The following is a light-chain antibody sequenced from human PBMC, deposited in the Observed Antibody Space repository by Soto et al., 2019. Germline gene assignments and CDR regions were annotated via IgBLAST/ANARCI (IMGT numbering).Light chain of an antibody. CDR3: SSYTSSSSLFV. Sequence: LTQPGSVCGSTGQAITISRNGTSSDVGGYNYVSWYQQHPGKAPKLMIYEVSNRPSGVSNRFSGSKSGNTASLTISGLQAEDEADYYCSSYTSSSSLFVFGTGTKVTVL. J-gene: IGLJ1*01. CDR2: EVS. CDR1: SSDVGGYNY. V-gene: IGLV2-14*01.